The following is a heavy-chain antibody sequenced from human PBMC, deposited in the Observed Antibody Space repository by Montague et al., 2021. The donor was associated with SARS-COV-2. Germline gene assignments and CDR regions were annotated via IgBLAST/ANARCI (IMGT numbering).Heavy chain of an antibody. V-gene: IGHV4-39*01. D-gene: IGHD6-13*01. CDR1: GGSISSSSYY. CDR2: IYSSGST. CDR3: ARKEMKYSSVWSTGGNWFDP. Sequence: SETLSLTCTVSGGSISSSSYYWGWIRQPPGKGLELIGSIYSSGSTYYNPSLKSRVTVSVDTSKNQFSLKLSSVTAADTAVYYCARKEMKYSSVWSTGGNWFDPWGQGTLVTVSS. J-gene: IGHJ5*02.